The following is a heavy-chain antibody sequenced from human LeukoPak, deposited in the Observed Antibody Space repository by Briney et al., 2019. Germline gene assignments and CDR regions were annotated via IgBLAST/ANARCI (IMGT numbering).Heavy chain of an antibody. CDR2: IWYDGSNK. D-gene: IGHD4-23*01. Sequence: GGSLRLSCATSGFTFRSHAMHWVRQSPGKGLEWVAQIWYDGSNKYYADSVKGRFTISRDNSKNTLYLQMNSLRAEDTAVYYCARGGNSENEPFDYWGQGTLVTVSS. CDR1: GFTFRSHA. V-gene: IGHV3-33*01. J-gene: IGHJ4*02. CDR3: ARGGNSENEPFDY.